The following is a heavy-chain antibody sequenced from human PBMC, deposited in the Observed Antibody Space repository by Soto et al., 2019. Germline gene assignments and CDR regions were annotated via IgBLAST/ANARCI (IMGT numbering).Heavy chain of an antibody. J-gene: IGHJ5*02. V-gene: IGHV1-69*01. CDR3: ARTTDEDIVVVPAAIGWFDP. D-gene: IGHD2-2*01. CDR1: GGTFSSYA. CDR2: IIPIFGTA. Sequence: QVQLVQSGAEVKKPGSSVKVSCKASGGTFSSYAISWVLQAPGQGLEWMGGIIPIFGTANYAQKFQGRVTIPADESTSTAYMELSSLRSEDTAVYYCARTTDEDIVVVPAAIGWFDPWGQGTLVTVSS.